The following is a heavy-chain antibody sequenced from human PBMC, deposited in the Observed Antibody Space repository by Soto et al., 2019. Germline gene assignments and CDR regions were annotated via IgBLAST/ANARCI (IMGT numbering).Heavy chain of an antibody. D-gene: IGHD2-15*01. CDR1: GGSISSSSYY. Sequence: ASETLSLTCTVSGGSISSSSYYWGWIRQPPGKGLEWIGSMLYSGLTYYNPSLKSRVTLSVDTSKNQFSVRLNSVTASDTAVYYCAPLTVSLSGPYGIHVWGQGTTVTVSS. CDR2: MLYSGLT. CDR3: APLTVSLSGPYGIHV. V-gene: IGHV4-39*01. J-gene: IGHJ6*02.